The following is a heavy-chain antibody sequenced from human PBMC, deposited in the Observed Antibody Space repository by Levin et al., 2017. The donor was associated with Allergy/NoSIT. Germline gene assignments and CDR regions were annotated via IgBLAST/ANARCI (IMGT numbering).Heavy chain of an antibody. CDR3: TTGVGYNWNEDDAFDI. Sequence: GGSLRLSCAASGFTFNNAWMSWVRQAPGKGLEWVGRIKSKIDAGTTEYAAPVKGRFTISRDDSKNTLYLQMNTLKTEDTAVYYCTTGVGYNWNEDDAFDIWGQWTMVTVSS. CDR2: IKSKIDAGTT. J-gene: IGHJ3*02. D-gene: IGHD1-20*01. CDR1: GFTFNNAW. V-gene: IGHV3-15*01.